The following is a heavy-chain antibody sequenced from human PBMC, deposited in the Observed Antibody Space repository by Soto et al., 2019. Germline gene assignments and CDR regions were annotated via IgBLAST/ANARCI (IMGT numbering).Heavy chain of an antibody. CDR2: INAGNGNT. CDR3: AKGGPLDAFDI. Sequence: QVHLVQSGAEVKKPGASVKVFCKASGYTFTNYAMHWVRQAPGQRLEWMGWINAGNGNTKYSQKFQDRVTITRDTSASTAYMELSSPRSEDTAVYYCAKGGPLDAFDIWGQGTMVTVSS. V-gene: IGHV1-3*01. CDR1: GYTFTNYA. J-gene: IGHJ3*02.